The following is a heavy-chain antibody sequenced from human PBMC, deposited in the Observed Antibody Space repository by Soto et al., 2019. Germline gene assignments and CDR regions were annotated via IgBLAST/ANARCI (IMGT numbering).Heavy chain of an antibody. V-gene: IGHV4-31*02. D-gene: IGHD1-26*01. Sequence: SETLSLTXTVSGGSISSGGYYWSWIRQHPGKGLEWIGYIYYSGSTYYNPSLKSRVTISVDTSKNQFSLKLSSVTAADTAVYYRARDRLGGYQSTHYFDYWGQGTLVTVSS. J-gene: IGHJ4*02. CDR1: GGSISSGGYY. CDR3: ARDRLGGYQSTHYFDY. CDR2: IYYSGST.